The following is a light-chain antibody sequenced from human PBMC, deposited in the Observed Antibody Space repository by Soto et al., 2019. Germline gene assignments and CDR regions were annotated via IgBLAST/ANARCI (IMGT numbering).Light chain of an antibody. V-gene: IGKV1-5*03. CDR3: QQYNSYS. J-gene: IGKJ1*01. CDR1: QSISNW. CDR2: KAS. Sequence: DIQMTQSPSTLSAFVGDRVTITCQASQSISNWLAWYQQKPGKAPKLLIYKASSLESGVPSRFSGSGSGTEFTLTISSLQPDDFATYYCQQYNSYSFGQGTKVEIK.